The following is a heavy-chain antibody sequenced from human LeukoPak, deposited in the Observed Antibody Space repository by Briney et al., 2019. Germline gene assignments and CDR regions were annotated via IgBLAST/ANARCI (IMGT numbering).Heavy chain of an antibody. V-gene: IGHV4-34*01. CDR1: GGSISSYY. D-gene: IGHD2/OR15-2a*01. CDR3: ARRMNWFDP. J-gene: IGHJ5*02. CDR2: INHSGST. Sequence: LSETLSLTCTVSGGSISSYYWSWIRQPPGKGLEWIGEINHSGSTNYNPSLKSRVTISVDTSKNQFSLKLSSVTAADTAVYYCARRMNWFDPWGQGTLVTVSS.